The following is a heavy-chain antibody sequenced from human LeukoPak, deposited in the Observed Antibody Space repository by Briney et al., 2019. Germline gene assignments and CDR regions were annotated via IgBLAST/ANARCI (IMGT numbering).Heavy chain of an antibody. J-gene: IGHJ5*02. D-gene: IGHD6-19*01. Sequence: SETLSLTCTVSGGSLNSYYWNWIRQSPGKGLEWIGYVFYTGSTNYNPSLKSRVTISADMSKNLFSLKLKSGTAADTAIYYCAKGGHSSGWFNWFDPWGQGALVIVSS. CDR2: VFYTGST. CDR3: AKGGHSSGWFNWFDP. V-gene: IGHV4-59*01. CDR1: GGSLNSYY.